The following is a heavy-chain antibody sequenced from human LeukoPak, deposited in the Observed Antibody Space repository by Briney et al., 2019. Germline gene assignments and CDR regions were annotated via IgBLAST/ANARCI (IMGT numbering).Heavy chain of an antibody. Sequence: KPGGSLRLSCAASGFTFSDYYMSWIRQAPGKGLEWVSYISSSGSTIYYADSVKGRFTISRDNAKNSLYLQMNSLRAEDTAVYYCTTAVVGATPHVYWGQGTLVTVSS. CDR3: TTAVVGATPHVY. CDR1: GFTFSDYY. V-gene: IGHV3-11*01. D-gene: IGHD1-26*01. J-gene: IGHJ4*02. CDR2: ISSSGSTI.